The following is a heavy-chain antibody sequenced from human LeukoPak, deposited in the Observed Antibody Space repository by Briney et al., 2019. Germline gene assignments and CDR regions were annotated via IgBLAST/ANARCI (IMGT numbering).Heavy chain of an antibody. V-gene: IGHV3-30-3*01. D-gene: IGHD3-10*01. CDR3: ARSDNYYGSGSSFDY. J-gene: IGHJ4*02. CDR2: ISYDGSNK. Sequence: SCKASGYTFTSYYMHWVRQAPGKGLEWVAVISYDGSNKYYADSVKGRFTISRDNSKNTLYLQMNSLRAEDTAVYYCARSDNYYGSGSSFDYWGQGTLVTVSS. CDR1: GYTFTSYY.